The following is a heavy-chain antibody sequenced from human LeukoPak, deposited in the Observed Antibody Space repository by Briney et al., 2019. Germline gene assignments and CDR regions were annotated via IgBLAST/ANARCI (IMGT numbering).Heavy chain of an antibody. J-gene: IGHJ6*02. V-gene: IGHV3-15*01. D-gene: IGHD3-10*01. CDR1: GFTFTNAW. Sequence: ESLRLSCVVSGFTFTNAWMSWVRQAPGKGLEWVGRVRTKTDGWTTDYAAPLKGRLTISRDDSKNTLYLQMNSLQTEDTAVYYCTSAMVRGLFNPSYYGMEVWGQGTTVTVSS. CDR2: VRTKTDGWTT. CDR3: TSAMVRGLFNPSYYGMEV.